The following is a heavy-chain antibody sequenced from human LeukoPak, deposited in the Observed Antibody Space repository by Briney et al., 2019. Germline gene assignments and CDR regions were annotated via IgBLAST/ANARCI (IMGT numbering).Heavy chain of an antibody. Sequence: ASVKVSCKAPGYTLTGYYMHWVRQAPGQGLEWMGWINPNSGGTNYAQKFQGRVTMTRDTSISTAYMELSRLRSDDTAVYYCARVGYYYDSSGYLTDYWGQGTLVTVSS. CDR1: GYTLTGYY. V-gene: IGHV1-2*02. CDR2: INPNSGGT. J-gene: IGHJ4*02. CDR3: ARVGYYYDSSGYLTDY. D-gene: IGHD3-22*01.